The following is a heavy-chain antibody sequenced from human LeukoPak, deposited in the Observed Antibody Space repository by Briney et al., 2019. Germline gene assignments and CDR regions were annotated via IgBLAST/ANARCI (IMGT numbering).Heavy chain of an antibody. D-gene: IGHD2-15*01. J-gene: IGHJ3*02. CDR2: INTNTGNP. CDR3: ARYCSGGSCYSRQLRDAFDI. V-gene: IGHV7-4-1*02. Sequence: GASVKVSCKASGYTFTSYAMNWVRQAPGQGLEWMGWINTNTGNPTYAQGFTGRFVFSLDTSVSTAYLQISSLTAEDTAVYYCARYCSGGSCYSRQLRDAFDIWGQGTMVTVSS. CDR1: GYTFTSYA.